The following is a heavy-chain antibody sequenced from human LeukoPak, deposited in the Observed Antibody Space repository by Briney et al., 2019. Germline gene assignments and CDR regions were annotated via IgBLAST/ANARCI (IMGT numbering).Heavy chain of an antibody. J-gene: IGHJ6*02. CDR3: AKGRIAVALYYGMDV. CDR1: GFTFSSYA. Sequence: GGSLRLSCAASGFTFSSYAMSWVRQAPGKGLEWVSAISGSGDNTYYADSVTGRFSISRDNSKNMVYLQMNSLRAADTAVYYCAKGRIAVALYYGMDVWGQGTTVTVSS. D-gene: IGHD6-19*01. CDR2: ISGSGDNT. V-gene: IGHV3-23*01.